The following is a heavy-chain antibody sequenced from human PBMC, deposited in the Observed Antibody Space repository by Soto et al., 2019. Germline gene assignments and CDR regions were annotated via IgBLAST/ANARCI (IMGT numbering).Heavy chain of an antibody. Sequence: PSETLSLTCTVSGGSISSGDYYWSWIRQPPGKGLEWIGYIYYSGSTYYNPSLKSRVTISVDTSKNQFSLKLSSVTAADTAMYYCARTYYYDSSVDYWGQGTLVTVSS. CDR2: IYYSGST. V-gene: IGHV4-30-4*01. CDR1: GGSISSGDYY. CDR3: ARTYYYDSSVDY. J-gene: IGHJ4*02. D-gene: IGHD3-22*01.